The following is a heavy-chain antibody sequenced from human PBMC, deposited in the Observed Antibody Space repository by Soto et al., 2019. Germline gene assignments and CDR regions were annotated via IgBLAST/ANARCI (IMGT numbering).Heavy chain of an antibody. CDR1: GFTFSSYA. CDR3: AKRSVGWELLRALGKYYFDY. V-gene: IGHV3-23*01. D-gene: IGHD1-26*01. CDR2: ISGSGGST. Sequence: EVQLLESGGGLVQPGGSLRLSCAASGFTFSSYAMSWVRQAPGKGLEWVSAISGSGGSTYYADSVKGRFTISRDNSKNTLYLQMNSLRAEDTAVYYCAKRSVGWELLRALGKYYFDYWGQGTLITVSS. J-gene: IGHJ4*02.